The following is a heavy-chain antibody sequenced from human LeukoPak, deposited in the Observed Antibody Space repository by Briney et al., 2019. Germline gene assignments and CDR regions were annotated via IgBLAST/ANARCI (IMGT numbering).Heavy chain of an antibody. V-gene: IGHV3-21*01. CDR3: ARKDAYSSSWYALDAFDI. CDR2: ISSSSSYI. Sequence: PGGSLRLSCAASGVTFSSYSMNWVRQAPGKGLEWVSSISSSSSYIYYADSVKGRFTISRDNAKNSLYLQMNSLRAEDTAVYYCARKDAYSSSWYALDAFDIWGQGTMVTVSS. J-gene: IGHJ3*02. CDR1: GVTFSSYS. D-gene: IGHD6-13*01.